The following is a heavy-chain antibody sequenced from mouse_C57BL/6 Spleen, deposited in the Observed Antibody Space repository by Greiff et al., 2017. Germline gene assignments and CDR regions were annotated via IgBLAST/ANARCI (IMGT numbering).Heavy chain of an antibody. CDR2: ISSGSSTI. V-gene: IGHV5-17*01. CDR1: GFTFSDYG. D-gene: IGHD2-1*01. J-gene: IGHJ3*01. CDR3: ARSHYGNYAWFAY. Sequence: EVQRVESGGGLVKPGGSLKLSCAASGFTFSDYGMHWVRQAPEKGLEWVAYISSGSSTIYYADTVKGRFTISRDNAKNTLFLQMTSLRSEDTAMYYCARSHYGNYAWFAYWGQGTLVTVSA.